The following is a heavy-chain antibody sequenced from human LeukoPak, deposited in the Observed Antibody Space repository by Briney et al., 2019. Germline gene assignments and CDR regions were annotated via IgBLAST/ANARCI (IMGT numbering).Heavy chain of an antibody. CDR1: GGSISSSSFY. CDR3: ARNDWTYGGYFDY. J-gene: IGHJ4*02. CDR2: IYYSGNT. V-gene: IGHV4-39*01. Sequence: SETLSLTCTVSGGSISSSSFYWGWIRQSPGKGLDYIGIIYYSGNTYYNPSLKSRVTISVDTSKNQFSLKLSSVTAADTAVYYCARNDWTYGGYFDYWGQGTLVTVSS. D-gene: IGHD1-7*01.